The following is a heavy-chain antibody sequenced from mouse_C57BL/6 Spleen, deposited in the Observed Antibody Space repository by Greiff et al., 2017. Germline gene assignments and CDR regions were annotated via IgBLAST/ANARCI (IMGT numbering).Heavy chain of an antibody. CDR1: GYTFTSYW. CDR3: ARDDGIAYYFDY. V-gene: IGHV1-69*01. CDR2: IDPSDSYT. Sequence: QVQLQQPGAELVMPGASVKLSCKASGYTFTSYWMHWVKQRPGQGLEWIGEIDPSDSYTNYNQKFKGKSTLTVDKSSSTAYMQLSSLTSEDSAVYYCARDDGIAYYFDYWGQGTTLTVSS. J-gene: IGHJ2*01. D-gene: IGHD2-3*01.